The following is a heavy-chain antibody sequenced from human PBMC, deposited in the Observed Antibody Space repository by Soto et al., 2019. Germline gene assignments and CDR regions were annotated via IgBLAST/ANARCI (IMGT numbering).Heavy chain of an antibody. D-gene: IGHD4-17*01. CDR2: IIPMSGRT. CDR3: ALGSDYLFDP. CDR1: GGTFSTSA. V-gene: IGHV1-69*06. Sequence: QIQLVQSGAEVKKPGSSVKVSCKASGGTFSTSAISWVRQAPGQGLEWMGGIIPMSGRTTYAQKFQDRVTITADKSTTTAYMELSSLRSEDTAVYYCALGSDYLFDPWGRGTLVTVSS. J-gene: IGHJ5*02.